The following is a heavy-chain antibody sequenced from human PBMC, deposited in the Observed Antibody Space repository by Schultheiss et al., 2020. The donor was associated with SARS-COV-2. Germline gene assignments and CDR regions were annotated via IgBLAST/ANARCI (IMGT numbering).Heavy chain of an antibody. D-gene: IGHD6-19*01. V-gene: IGHV4-34*01. J-gene: IGHJ5*02. CDR3: ARHGSSYSSGWSHPYNWFDP. CDR2: INHSGST. CDR1: GGSFSGYY. Sequence: GSLRLSCAVYGGSFSGYYWGWIRQPPGKGLEWIGEINHSGSTNYNPSLKSRVTISVDTSKNQFSLKLSSVTAADTAVYYCARHGSSYSSGWSHPYNWFDPWGQGTLVTVSS.